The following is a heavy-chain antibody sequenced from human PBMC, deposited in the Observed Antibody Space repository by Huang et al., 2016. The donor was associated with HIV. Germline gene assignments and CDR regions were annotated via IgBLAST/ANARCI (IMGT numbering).Heavy chain of an antibody. J-gene: IGHJ4*02. CDR1: GFSITTDGAG. CDR2: IFWDDDK. CDR3: AHRQTYDFWSGSFDS. V-gene: IGHV2-5*02. Sequence: QITLTESGPTLVKPTQTLTLTCTFSGFSITTDGAGVGWIRQPPGKALEWLALIFWDDDKRYSPSLKNRLSITKDTSKNQVVRTMTNMDPVDTATYFCAHRQTYDFWSGSFDSWGQGTLVTVSS. D-gene: IGHD3-3*01.